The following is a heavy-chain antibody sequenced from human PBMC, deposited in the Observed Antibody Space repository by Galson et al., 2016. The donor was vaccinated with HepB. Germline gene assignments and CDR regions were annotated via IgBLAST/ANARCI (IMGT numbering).Heavy chain of an antibody. CDR2: IKHDGSEK. V-gene: IGHV3-7*03. CDR3: ARGRTAALGHRAILDY. J-gene: IGHJ4*02. CDR1: GFTFSTYG. D-gene: IGHD6-25*01. Sequence: SLRLSCAASGFTFSTYGMHWVRQAPGKGLEWVGNIKHDGSEKYYVDSVEGRFTISRDDAKNSLYLQMNSLRADDTAVYYCARGRTAALGHRAILDYWGQGTLVTVSS.